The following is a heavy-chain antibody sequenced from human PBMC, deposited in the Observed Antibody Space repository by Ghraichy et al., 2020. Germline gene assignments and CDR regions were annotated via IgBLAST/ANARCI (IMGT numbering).Heavy chain of an antibody. D-gene: IGHD3-9*01. CDR3: ARSYDILTGYYSSGEGYDAFDI. CDR1: GFSLSTSGMC. V-gene: IGHV2-70*01. J-gene: IGHJ3*02. CDR2: IDWDDDK. Sequence: SGPTLVKPTQTLTLTCTFSGFSLSTSGMCVSWIRQPPGKALEWLALIDWDDDKYYSTSLKTRLTISKDTSKNQVVLTMTNMDPVDTATYYCARSYDILTGYYSSGEGYDAFDIWGQGTMVTVSS.